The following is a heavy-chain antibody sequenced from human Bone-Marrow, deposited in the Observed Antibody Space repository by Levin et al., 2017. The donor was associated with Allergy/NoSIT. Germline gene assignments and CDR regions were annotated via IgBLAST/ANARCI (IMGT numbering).Heavy chain of an antibody. CDR1: GYSFTNYW. CDR2: IYPGDSDT. J-gene: IGHJ4*02. V-gene: IGHV5-51*01. D-gene: IGHD6-19*01. Sequence: GGSLRLSCQVSGYSFTNYWIGWVRQMPGKGLEWLGLIYPGDSDTRYSPSFRGQVTISADRSISTAYLQWNSLKASDTAMYYCARLLPFSSGWYMGSDYWGQGTLVTVSS. CDR3: ARLLPFSSGWYMGSDY.